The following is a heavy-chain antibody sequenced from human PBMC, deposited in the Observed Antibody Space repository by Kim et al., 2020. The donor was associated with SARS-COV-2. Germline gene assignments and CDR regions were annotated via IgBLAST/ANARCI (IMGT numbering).Heavy chain of an antibody. CDR3: AREYCSGGSCTRCDAFDI. D-gene: IGHD2-15*01. J-gene: IGHJ3*02. Sequence: QGRVTMTRDTSTGTVYMELSSLRSEDTAVYYCAREYCSGGSCTRCDAFDIWGQGTMVTVSS. V-gene: IGHV1-46*01.